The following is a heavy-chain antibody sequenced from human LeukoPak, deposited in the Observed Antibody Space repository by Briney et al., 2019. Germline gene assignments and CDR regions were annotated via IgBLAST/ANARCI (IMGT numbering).Heavy chain of an antibody. J-gene: IGHJ4*02. CDR1: GFTFYDYA. CDR3: AKVFRSGYCDY. V-gene: IGHV3-30*02. CDR2: IRYGGSNK. D-gene: IGHD3-3*01. Sequence: GGSLRLSCAASGFTFYDYAMHWVRQAPGKGLEWVGFIRYGGSNKYYADSVKRRVTISRDNSKNTLYLQMNSLRAEDMAVYYCAKVFRSGYCDYWGQGTLVTVSS.